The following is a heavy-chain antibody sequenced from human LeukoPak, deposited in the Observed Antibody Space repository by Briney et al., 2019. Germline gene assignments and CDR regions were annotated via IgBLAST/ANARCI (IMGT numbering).Heavy chain of an antibody. CDR1: GYTFTGYY. CDR3: ALTYYYGSGSYSGGDY. J-gene: IGHJ4*02. D-gene: IGHD3-10*01. CDR2: INPNSGGT. V-gene: IGHV1-2*02. Sequence: ASVTVSCTASGYTFTGYYMKWVRQAPGQGLEWMGWINPNSGGTNYAQKFQGRVTMTRDTSISTAYMELSRLRSDDTAVYYCALTYYYGSGSYSGGDYWGQGTLVTVSS.